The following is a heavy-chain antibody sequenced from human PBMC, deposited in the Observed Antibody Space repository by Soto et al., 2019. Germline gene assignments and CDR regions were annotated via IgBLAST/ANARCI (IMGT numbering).Heavy chain of an antibody. D-gene: IGHD3-22*01. J-gene: IGHJ4*02. CDR3: AKEWVYDSSGWSFDY. V-gene: IGHV3-30*18. CDR2: ISYDGSNK. Sequence: QVQLVESGGGVVQPGRSLRLSGAASGFTFSSYGMHWVRQAPGKGLEWVAVISYDGSNKYYADSVKGRFTISRDNSKNTLYLQMNSLRAEDTAVYYCAKEWVYDSSGWSFDYWGQGTLVTVSS. CDR1: GFTFSSYG.